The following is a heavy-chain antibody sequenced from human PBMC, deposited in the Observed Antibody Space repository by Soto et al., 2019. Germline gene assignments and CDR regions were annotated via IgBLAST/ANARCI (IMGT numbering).Heavy chain of an antibody. D-gene: IGHD6-13*01. CDR2: ISGSGGST. CDR1: GFTFSSYA. J-gene: IGHJ4*02. Sequence: PGGSLRFSCAASGFTFSSYAISWVRQAPGKGLEWVSAISGSGGSTYYADSVKGRFTISRDNSKNTLYLQMNSLRAEDTAVYYCAKDRRIAAAGTKYFDYWGQGNLVTV. CDR3: AKDRRIAAAGTKYFDY. V-gene: IGHV3-23*01.